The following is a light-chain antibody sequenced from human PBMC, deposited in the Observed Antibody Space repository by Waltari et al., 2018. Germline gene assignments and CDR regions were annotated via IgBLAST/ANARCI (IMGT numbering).Light chain of an antibody. CDR2: RAS. V-gene: IGKV3-11*01. Sequence: DIVLTQSPATLSLSPGERATLSCRAIQSINNYLAWYQQNPGQAPRPLIYRASNRATGIPARFSGSGSGTDFFLTISSLDPEDFAVYYCQQRSSWPRTFGQGTRVEIK. CDR3: QQRSSWPRT. J-gene: IGKJ1*01. CDR1: QSINNY.